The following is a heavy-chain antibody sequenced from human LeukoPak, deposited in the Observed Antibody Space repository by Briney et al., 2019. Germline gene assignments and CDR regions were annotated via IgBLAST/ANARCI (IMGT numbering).Heavy chain of an antibody. CDR2: ISAYNGNT. CDR1: GYTFTSYG. CDR3: ARVYPSPDDILTGYYNGAFDI. Sequence: ASVKVSCKASGYTFTSYGISWVRQAPGQGLEWMGWISAYNGNTNYAQKLQGRVTMTTDTSTSTAYMELRSLGSDDTAVYYCARVYPSPDDILTGYYNGAFDIWGQGTMVTVSS. D-gene: IGHD3-9*01. J-gene: IGHJ3*02. V-gene: IGHV1-18*01.